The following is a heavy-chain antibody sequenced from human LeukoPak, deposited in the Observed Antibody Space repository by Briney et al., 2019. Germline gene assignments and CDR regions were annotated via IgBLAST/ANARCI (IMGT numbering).Heavy chain of an antibody. CDR3: ARVSVVVVPAAIRGGYYYYYYMDV. CDR2: IIPILGIA. CDR1: GGTFSSYA. V-gene: IGHV1-69*04. D-gene: IGHD2-2*02. J-gene: IGHJ6*03. Sequence: ASVKVSCKASGGTFSSYAISWVRQAPGQGLEWMGRIIPILGIANYAQKFQGRVTITADKSTSTAYMELSSLRSEDTAVYYCARVSVVVVPAAIRGGYYYYYYMDVWGKGTTVTVSS.